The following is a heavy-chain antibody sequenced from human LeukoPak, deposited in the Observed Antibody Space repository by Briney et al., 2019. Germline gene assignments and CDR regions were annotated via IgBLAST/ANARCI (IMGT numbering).Heavy chain of an antibody. D-gene: IGHD6-13*01. Sequence: ASVNVSCKASGYTSTSYDINWVRQATGQGLEWMGWMNPNSGNTGYAQKFQGRVTMTRNTSISTAYMELSSLRSEDTAVYYCARDSMTRYSSSLGFDYWGQGTLVTVSS. J-gene: IGHJ4*02. V-gene: IGHV1-8*01. CDR3: ARDSMTRYSSSLGFDY. CDR2: MNPNSGNT. CDR1: GYTSTSYD.